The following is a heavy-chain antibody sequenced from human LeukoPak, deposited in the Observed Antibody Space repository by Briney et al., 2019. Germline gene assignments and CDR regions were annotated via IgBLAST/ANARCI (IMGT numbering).Heavy chain of an antibody. V-gene: IGHV4-34*01. J-gene: IGHJ6*02. CDR3: ARVTYVVPAAIGYYYYGMDV. D-gene: IGHD2-2*01. Sequence: SETLSLTCAVYGGSFSGYYWGWIRQPPGKGLEWIGEINHSGSTNYNPSLKSRVTISVDTSKNQFSLKLSSVTAADTAVYYCARVTYVVPAAIGYYYYGMDVWGQGTTVTVSS. CDR1: GGSFSGYY. CDR2: INHSGST.